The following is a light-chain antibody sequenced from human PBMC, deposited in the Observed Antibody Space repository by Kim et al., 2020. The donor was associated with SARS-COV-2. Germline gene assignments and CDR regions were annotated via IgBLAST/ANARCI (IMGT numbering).Light chain of an antibody. CDR2: GAS. J-gene: IGKJ5*01. Sequence: EIVMTQSPATLSVSPGERATLSCRASQSVSSYLAWYHQKPGQAPRLLIYGASTRATGVPARFSGSGSGTEFTLTISSLQSEDFAVYYCQQYDNWPIASGQGTRLEVK. CDR1: QSVSSY. V-gene: IGKV3-15*01. CDR3: QQYDNWPIA.